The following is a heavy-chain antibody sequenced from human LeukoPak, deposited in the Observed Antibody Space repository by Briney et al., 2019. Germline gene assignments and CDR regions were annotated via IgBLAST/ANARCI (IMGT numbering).Heavy chain of an antibody. V-gene: IGHV1-8*01. CDR3: AIAAAGSWWFDP. CDR2: MNPNSGNT. D-gene: IGHD6-13*01. J-gene: IGHJ5*02. CDR1: GYTFTSYD. Sequence: ATVKVSCKASGYTFTSYDINWVRQATGQGLEWMGWMNPNSGNTGYAQKFQGRVTMTRNTSISTACMELSSLRSEDTAVYYCAIAAAGSWWFDPWGQGTLVTVSS.